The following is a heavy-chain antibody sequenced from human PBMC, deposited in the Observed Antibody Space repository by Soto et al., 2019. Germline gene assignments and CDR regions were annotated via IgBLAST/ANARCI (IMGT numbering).Heavy chain of an antibody. CDR3: AKAQRFYDIYDYGMDV. CDR1: GFTFDNYH. V-gene: IGHV3-53*05. D-gene: IGHD3-9*01. Sequence: PGGSLRLSCVASGFTFDNYHMSWVRQAPGKGLEWISVIYSAGSADFADSVKGRFTISRDNSKNTLYLQMNSLRAEDTALYYCAKAQRFYDIYDYGMDVWGQGTTVTVSS. CDR2: IYSAGSA. J-gene: IGHJ6*02.